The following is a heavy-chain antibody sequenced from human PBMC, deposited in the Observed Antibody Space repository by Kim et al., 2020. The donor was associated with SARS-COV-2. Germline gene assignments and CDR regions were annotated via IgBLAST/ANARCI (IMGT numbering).Heavy chain of an antibody. V-gene: IGHV4-39*07. D-gene: IGHD3-22*01. CDR3: ARDFRQYYYDSSGYAWDY. Sequence: SETLSLTCTVSGGSISSSSYYWGWIRQPPGKGLEWIGSIYYSGSTYYNPSLKSRVTISVDTSKNQFSLKLSSVTAADTAVYYCARDFRQYYYDSSGYAWDYWGQGTLVTVSS. CDR2: IYYSGST. CDR1: GGSISSSSYY. J-gene: IGHJ4*02.